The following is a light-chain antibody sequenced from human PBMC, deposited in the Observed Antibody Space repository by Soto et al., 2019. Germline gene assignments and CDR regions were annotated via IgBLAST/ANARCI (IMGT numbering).Light chain of an antibody. CDR3: QQSYSTPRGLT. CDR2: AAS. CDR1: QRINNY. V-gene: IGKV1-39*01. Sequence: LSASFVAIVPITCLALQRINNYLDWYQQKPGKAPNLLIYAASSLQSGVPSRFSGSGSGTDFTLTISSLQPEDFATYYCQQSYSTPRGLTFGGGTKVDNK. J-gene: IGKJ4*01.